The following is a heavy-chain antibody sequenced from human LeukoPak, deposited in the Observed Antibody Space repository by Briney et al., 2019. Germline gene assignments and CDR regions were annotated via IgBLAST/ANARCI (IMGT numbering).Heavy chain of an antibody. CDR1: GGSISSGSYD. D-gene: IGHD2-15*01. V-gene: IGHV4-61*09. J-gene: IGHJ4*02. Sequence: KASETLSLTCTVSGGSISSGSYDWYWIRQPAGKGLEWIGHIYTSGSTDYNPSLKSRVTISVATSKNQFSLKLTSVTAADTALYYCARVVASTSIDSWGQGTLVTVSS. CDR2: IYTSGST. CDR3: ARVVASTSIDS.